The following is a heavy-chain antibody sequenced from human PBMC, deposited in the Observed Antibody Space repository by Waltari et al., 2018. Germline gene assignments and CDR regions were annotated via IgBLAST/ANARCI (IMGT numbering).Heavy chain of an antibody. CDR1: GFTFSSYS. J-gene: IGHJ6*03. D-gene: IGHD2-8*02. CDR3: AGVWSDYYYYYMDV. CDR2: ISSSSSYI. Sequence: EVQLVESGGGLVKPGGSLRLSCAASGFTFSSYSMNWVRQAPGKGLEWVSSISSSSSYIYYADSVKGRFTISRDNAKNSLYLQMNSLRAEDTAVYYCAGVWSDYYYYYMDVWGKGTTVTVSS. V-gene: IGHV3-21*03.